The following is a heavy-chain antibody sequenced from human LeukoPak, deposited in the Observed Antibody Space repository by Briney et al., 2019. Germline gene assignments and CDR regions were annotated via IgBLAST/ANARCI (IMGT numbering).Heavy chain of an antibody. Sequence: SQTLSLTCAISGDSVSSHSATWNWIRQSPSRGLEWLGRTYYRSKWFNDYAVSVKSRITINPNTFKNQFSLQLNAVTPEDTAVYFCARDSGVGLDAFDIWGQGTMVTVSS. D-gene: IGHD3-3*01. CDR1: GDSVSSHSAT. CDR3: ARDSGVGLDAFDI. CDR2: TYYRSKWFN. J-gene: IGHJ3*02. V-gene: IGHV6-1*01.